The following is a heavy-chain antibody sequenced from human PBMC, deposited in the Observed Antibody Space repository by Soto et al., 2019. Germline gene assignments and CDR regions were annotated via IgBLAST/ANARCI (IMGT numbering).Heavy chain of an antibody. V-gene: IGHV1-18*01. CDR1: GYTFTSYG. Sequence: ASVKVSCKASGYTFTSYGISWVRPAPGQGLEWMGWISAYNGNTNYAQKLQGRVTMTTDTSTSTAYMELRSLRSDDTAVYYCAKEQDIFAGGGAVVYRLDVWGQGTTVTVSS. D-gene: IGHD3-9*01. CDR2: ISAYNGNT. CDR3: AKEQDIFAGGGAVVYRLDV. J-gene: IGHJ6*02.